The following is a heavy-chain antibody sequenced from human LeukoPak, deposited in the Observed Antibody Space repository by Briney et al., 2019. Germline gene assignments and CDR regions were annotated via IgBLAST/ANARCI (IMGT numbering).Heavy chain of an antibody. CDR2: IYTSGST. CDR1: GGSISGYY. D-gene: IGHD5-18*01. Sequence: SETLSLTCSVSGGSISGYYWSWIRQVAGKGLEWTGRIYTSGSTNYNPSLKSRITMSVDTSKNQFSLKLSSVTAADTAVYYCARGYSNGYVDYWGQGTLVTVSS. J-gene: IGHJ4*02. V-gene: IGHV4-4*07. CDR3: ARGYSNGYVDY.